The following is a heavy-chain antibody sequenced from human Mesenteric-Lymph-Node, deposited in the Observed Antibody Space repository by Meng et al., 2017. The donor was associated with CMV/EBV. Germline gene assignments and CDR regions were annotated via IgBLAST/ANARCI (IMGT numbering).Heavy chain of an antibody. J-gene: IGHJ4*02. CDR2: ISRSGSYI. CDR3: AKVSGDWSSLDY. D-gene: IGHD3-9*01. Sequence: GGSLRLSCAASGFTFSTSSMNWVRQAPGKGLEWVACISRSGSYIYYGDSMKGRFTISRDNAKNSLYLQVNSLRAEDTAMYYCAKVSGDWSSLDYWGQGTLVTVSS. V-gene: IGHV3-21*01. CDR1: GFTFSTSS.